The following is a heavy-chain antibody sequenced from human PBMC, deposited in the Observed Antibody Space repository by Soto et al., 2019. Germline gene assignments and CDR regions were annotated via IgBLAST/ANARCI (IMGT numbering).Heavy chain of an antibody. Sequence: GGSLRLSCSASGFTFSSNVMHWVRQAPGKGLEYVSAISSGGGTTYYADSVKGRFTISRDNSKNTLYLQLTNLRPEDTAVYFCLKPYANWGQGTLVTVSP. CDR2: ISSGGGTT. J-gene: IGHJ4*02. CDR3: LKPYAN. V-gene: IGHV3-64D*08. CDR1: GFTFSSNV. D-gene: IGHD4-17*01.